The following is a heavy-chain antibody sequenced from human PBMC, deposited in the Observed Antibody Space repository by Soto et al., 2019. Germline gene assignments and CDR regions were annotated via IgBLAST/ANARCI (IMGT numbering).Heavy chain of an antibody. CDR2: IRNKVNSYAT. Sequence: EVQLVESGGGLVQPGGSLKLSCAASGFTFSDSAMHWVRQASGKGLEWVGRIRNKVNSYATAYAASVKGRFTISRDDSMNTAYLQMNSLKTEDTAVYYCPRRRDWTALDPLDYWGQGTLVTVSS. CDR3: PRRRDWTALDPLDY. J-gene: IGHJ4*02. D-gene: IGHD5-18*01. V-gene: IGHV3-73*02. CDR1: GFTFSDSA.